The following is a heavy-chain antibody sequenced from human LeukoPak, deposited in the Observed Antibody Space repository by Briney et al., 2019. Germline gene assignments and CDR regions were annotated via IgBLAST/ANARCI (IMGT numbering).Heavy chain of an antibody. Sequence: SETLSLTCTVSGGSISSYYWSWIRQPPGKGLEWIGYIYYSGSTNYNPSLKGRVTISVDTSKNQFSLNLSSVTAADTAVYYCARDPSGSYYLSGAFDIWGQGTMVTVSS. D-gene: IGHD1-26*01. V-gene: IGHV4-59*01. J-gene: IGHJ3*02. CDR3: ARDPSGSYYLSGAFDI. CDR1: GGSISSYY. CDR2: IYYSGST.